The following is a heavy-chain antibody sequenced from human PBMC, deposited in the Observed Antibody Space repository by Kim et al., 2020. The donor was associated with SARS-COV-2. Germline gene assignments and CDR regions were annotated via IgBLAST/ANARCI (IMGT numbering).Heavy chain of an antibody. CDR2: MNPNSGNT. CDR1: GYTFTSYD. D-gene: IGHD1-26*01. J-gene: IGHJ4*02. CDR3: ARGARGSKPLGY. V-gene: IGHV1-8*01. Sequence: ASVKVSCKASGYTFTSYDINWVRQATGQGLEWMGWMNPNSGNTGYAQKFQGRVTMTRNTSISTAYMELSSLRSEDTAVYYCARGARGSKPLGYWGQGTLVTVSS.